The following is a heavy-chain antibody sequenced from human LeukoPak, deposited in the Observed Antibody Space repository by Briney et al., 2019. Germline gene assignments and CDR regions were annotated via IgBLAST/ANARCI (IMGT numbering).Heavy chain of an antibody. Sequence: KPGGSLRLSCAASGFTFSNAWMSWVRQAPGKGLEWVGRIKSKTNGGTTDYAAPVKGRFTISRDDSKNTLFLQMNSLKTEDTAVYYCTTHSAYALIEGYWGQGTLITVSS. D-gene: IGHD5-12*01. CDR3: TTHSAYALIEGY. CDR2: IKSKTNGGTT. CDR1: GFTFSNAW. V-gene: IGHV3-15*01. J-gene: IGHJ4*02.